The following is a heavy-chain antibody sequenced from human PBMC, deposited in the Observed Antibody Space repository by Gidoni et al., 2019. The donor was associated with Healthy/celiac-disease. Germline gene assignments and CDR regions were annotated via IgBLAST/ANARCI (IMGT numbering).Heavy chain of an antibody. D-gene: IGHD5-18*01. J-gene: IGHJ4*02. CDR3: ARAMEGGYSYGLFDY. CDR2: ISSSSSFI. V-gene: IGHV3-21*01. CDR1: GCTFSRYS. Sequence: EVQLGEAGGGPVKPGGAGRLSCAASGCTFSRYSLNWVRPAPGKGLEWVWSISSSSSFIYYADSVNGRFTISRDHAPNSLYLQMHSLRAEDTAVYYWARAMEGGYSYGLFDYLGQGTLVTVSS.